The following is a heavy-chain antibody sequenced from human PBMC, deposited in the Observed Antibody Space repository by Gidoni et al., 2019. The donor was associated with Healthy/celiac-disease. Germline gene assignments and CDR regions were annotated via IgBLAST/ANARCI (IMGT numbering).Heavy chain of an antibody. CDR2: FYHSGST. J-gene: IGHJ3*02. Sequence: QVQLQESGPGLVKPSGTLSLTFAVSGVSISSSNWWSWVRQPPGKGLAWIGEFYHSGSTNYNPSLKSRVTISVDKSKNQFSLKLSSVTAADTAVYYCASSSGSWTLSAFDIWGQGTMVTVSS. CDR3: ASSSGSWTLSAFDI. CDR1: GVSISSSNW. V-gene: IGHV4-4*02. D-gene: IGHD1-26*01.